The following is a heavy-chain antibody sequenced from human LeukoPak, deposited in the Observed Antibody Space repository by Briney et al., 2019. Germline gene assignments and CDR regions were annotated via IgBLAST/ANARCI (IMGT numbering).Heavy chain of an antibody. Sequence: GGSLRLSCAASGFTFNNYAMSWVRQAPGMGLEWVSTISGSDSSTHYADSVKGRFTISRDNSKNTLYLQMNSLRADDTAVYYCAKSGYNRFDYWGQGTLVTVSS. J-gene: IGHJ4*02. V-gene: IGHV3-23*01. CDR3: AKSGYNRFDY. CDR1: GFTFNNYA. CDR2: ISGSDSST. D-gene: IGHD5-24*01.